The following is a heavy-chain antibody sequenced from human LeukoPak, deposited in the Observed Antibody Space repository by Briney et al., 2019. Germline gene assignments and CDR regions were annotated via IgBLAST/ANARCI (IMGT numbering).Heavy chain of an antibody. CDR3: ARGVGARPRNWFDP. CDR1: GFTFSSYW. D-gene: IGHD6-6*01. V-gene: IGHV3-74*01. J-gene: IGHJ5*02. Sequence: SGGSLRLSCAASGFTFSSYWMHWVRQAPGKGLVWVSRINSDGSSTSYADSVKGRFTISRDNAKNTLYLQMNSLRAEDTAVYYCARGVGARPRNWFDPWGQGTLVTVSS. CDR2: INSDGSST.